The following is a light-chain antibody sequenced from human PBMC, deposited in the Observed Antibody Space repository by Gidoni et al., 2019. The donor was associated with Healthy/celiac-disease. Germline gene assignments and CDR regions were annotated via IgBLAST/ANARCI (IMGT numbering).Light chain of an antibody. CDR2: RNN. CDR1: SSNIGSKY. CDR3: AAWDDSLSGQVV. Sequence: QSVLTQPPSASGTPGQRVTIACSGSSSNIGSKYVYWYQQLPGTAPKRRIYRNNQRPSGVPDRFSGSKSGTSASLAISGLRSEDEADYYCAAWDDSLSGQVVFGGGTKLTVL. V-gene: IGLV1-47*01. J-gene: IGLJ2*01.